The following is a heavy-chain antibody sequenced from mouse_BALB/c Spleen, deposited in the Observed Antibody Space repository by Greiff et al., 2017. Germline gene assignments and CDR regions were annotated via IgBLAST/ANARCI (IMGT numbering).Heavy chain of an antibody. CDR2: INPSNGGT. CDR3: TREGGLRTWFAY. V-gene: IGHV1S81*02. J-gene: IGHJ3*01. CDR1: GYTFTSYY. D-gene: IGHD3-1*01. Sequence: VQLQQSGAELVKPGASVKLSCKASGYTFTSYYMYWVKQRPGQGLEWIGEINPSNGGTNFNEKFKSKATLTVDKSSSTAYMQLSSLTSEDSAVYYCTREGGLRTWFAYWGQGTLVTVSA.